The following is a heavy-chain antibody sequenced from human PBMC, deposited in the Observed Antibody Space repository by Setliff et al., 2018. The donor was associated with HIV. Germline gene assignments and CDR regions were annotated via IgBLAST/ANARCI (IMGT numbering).Heavy chain of an antibody. D-gene: IGHD3-22*01. Sequence: ASVKVSCKASGYSFARYGLSWVRQAPGQGLEWMGWISGFNGNTKYAQSFQDRVAMTTETATSTAYMELNTLKFEDTAVYYCARARRDSYDRGRRNHYYIDVWGKGTTVTVSS. V-gene: IGHV1-18*01. CDR1: GYSFARYG. J-gene: IGHJ6*03. CDR3: ARARRDSYDRGRRNHYYIDV. CDR2: ISGFNGNT.